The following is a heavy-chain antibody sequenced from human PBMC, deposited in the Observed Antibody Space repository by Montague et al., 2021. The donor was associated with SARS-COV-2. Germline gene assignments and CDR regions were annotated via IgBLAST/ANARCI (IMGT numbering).Heavy chain of an antibody. D-gene: IGHD5-24*01. CDR2: IKGDGSST. Sequence: SLRLSCAASGFTFSNYWMHWVRQAPGKGLVWVSRIKGDGSSTTFADSVKGRFTISRDNAKNTLYLQMNSLRAEDTAVYYCARDPRDGYNSPPDYWGQGTPVTVSS. V-gene: IGHV3-74*01. CDR1: GFTFSNYW. J-gene: IGHJ4*02. CDR3: ARDPRDGYNSPPDY.